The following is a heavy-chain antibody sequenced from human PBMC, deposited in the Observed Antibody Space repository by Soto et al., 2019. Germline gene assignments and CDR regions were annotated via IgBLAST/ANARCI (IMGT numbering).Heavy chain of an antibody. D-gene: IGHD3-22*01. CDR3: GRTYHYDCGRKTYLYYGMDV. Sequence: QVQLVQSGAEVKKPGSSVKVSCKASGGTFDNYAITWVRQAPGQGLEWMGGIIPMLDSANYAEKFQDRVTFTADKSTRAAHTEVSSLGSEATTMYYCGRTYHYDCGRKTYLYYGMDVWGQGTPVTVSS. J-gene: IGHJ6*02. CDR1: GGTFDNYA. CDR2: IIPMLDSA. V-gene: IGHV1-69*14.